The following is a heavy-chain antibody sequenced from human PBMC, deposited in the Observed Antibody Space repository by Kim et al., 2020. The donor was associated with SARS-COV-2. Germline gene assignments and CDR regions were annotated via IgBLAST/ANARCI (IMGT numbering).Heavy chain of an antibody. J-gene: IGHJ3*02. D-gene: IGHD1-1*01. CDR3: ARDLEIYTNWNNAFDI. CDR1: GFTFSSYA. CDR2: ISYDGSNK. Sequence: GGSLRLSCAASGFTFSSYAMHWVRQAPGKGLEWVAVISYDGSNKYYADSVKGRFTISRDNSKNTLYLQMNSLRAEDTAVYYCARDLEIYTNWNNAFDIWGQGTMVTVSS. V-gene: IGHV3-30-3*01.